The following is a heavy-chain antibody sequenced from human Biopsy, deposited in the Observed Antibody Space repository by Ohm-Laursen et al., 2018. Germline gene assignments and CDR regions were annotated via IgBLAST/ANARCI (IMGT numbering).Heavy chain of an antibody. CDR3: SKADAYLWGEYRDLSPSSFDY. V-gene: IGHV3-23*01. Sequence: SLRLSCAASGFTFYSFAMSWVRQAPGKGLEWVAGIGGSGVITYYADSVEGRFTISRDNSKNTLYLHMNSLRAEDTAVYYWSKADAYLWGEYRDLSPSSFDYWGQGTLVIVSS. D-gene: IGHD3-16*01. CDR2: IGGSGVIT. CDR1: GFTFYSFA. J-gene: IGHJ4*02.